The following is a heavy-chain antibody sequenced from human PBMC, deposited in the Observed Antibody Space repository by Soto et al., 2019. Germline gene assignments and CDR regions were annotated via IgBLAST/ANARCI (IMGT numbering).Heavy chain of an antibody. CDR2: VYWDDSK. CDR1: GFSLSTRDVG. J-gene: IGHJ4*02. V-gene: IGHV2-5*02. D-gene: IGHD2-2*01. CDR3: AHCRGGVASF. Sequence: QITLNESGPTLVKPTQTLTLTCTFSGFSLSTRDVGVGWIRQPPGEALEWLGVVYWDDSKTYSPSLESRLTTTKPTSKNQVVLSITKMDPVDTASYYCAHCRGGVASFWGQGTLVTVSS.